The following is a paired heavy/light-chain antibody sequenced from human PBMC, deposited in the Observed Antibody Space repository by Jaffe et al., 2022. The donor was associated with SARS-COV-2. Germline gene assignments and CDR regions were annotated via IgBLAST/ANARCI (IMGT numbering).Heavy chain of an antibody. CDR1: GGSIISSTSY. CDR2: MYYTGSA. Sequence: QLQLQESGPGLVKPSETLSLTCTVSGGSIISSTSYWAWIRQPPGKGLEWIGSMYYTGSADYDTSLKSRVSISVDTSKNQFHLEVRYVTAADTAVYYCVRHPVVPAATHSQQWGQGTLVIVSS. D-gene: IGHD2-2*01. CDR3: VRHPVVPAATHSQQ. V-gene: IGHV4-39*01. J-gene: IGHJ1*01.
Light chain of an antibody. CDR1: LDIGTY. Sequence: DFQVTQSPSSLSASVGDRVTITCQASLDIGTYLNWYQQKPGRAPKLLISDASNSETGVPSRFSGSGSGTHFTFTISSLQPEDIATYYCQQYDNLLLTFGGGTKVEFK. CDR3: QQYDNLLLT. V-gene: IGKV1-33*01. J-gene: IGKJ4*01. CDR2: DAS.